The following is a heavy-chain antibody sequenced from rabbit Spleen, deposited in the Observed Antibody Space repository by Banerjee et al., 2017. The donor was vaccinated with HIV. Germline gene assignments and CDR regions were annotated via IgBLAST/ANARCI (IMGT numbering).Heavy chain of an antibody. CDR2: IHTGSGGT. CDR3: ARDAGTSFSTYGMDL. V-gene: IGHV1S45*01. Sequence: EESGGGLVQPEGSLTLTCTASGFSFSSDVWICWVRQAPGKGLEWIGCIHTGSGGTYSATWAKGRFTLSKTSSTTVTLQMTSLTAADTATYFCARDAGTSFSTYGMDLWGPGTLVTVS. J-gene: IGHJ6*01. CDR1: GFSFSSDVW. D-gene: IGHD8-1*01.